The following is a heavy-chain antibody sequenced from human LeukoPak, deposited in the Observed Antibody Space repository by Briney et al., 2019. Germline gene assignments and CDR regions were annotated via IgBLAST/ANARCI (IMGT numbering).Heavy chain of an antibody. Sequence: GGSLRLSCAASGFTFSSYAMSWVRQAPGKGLEWVSAISGSGGSTYYADSAKGRFTISRDNSKNTLYLQMNSLRAEDTAVYYCAKDWGIIVVVSLDYWGQGTLVTVSS. CDR1: GFTFSSYA. D-gene: IGHD2-2*01. J-gene: IGHJ4*02. CDR2: ISGSGGST. V-gene: IGHV3-23*01. CDR3: AKDWGIIVVVSLDY.